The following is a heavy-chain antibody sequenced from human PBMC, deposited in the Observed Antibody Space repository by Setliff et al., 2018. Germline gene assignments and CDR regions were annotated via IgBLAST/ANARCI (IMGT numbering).Heavy chain of an antibody. Sequence: ASVKVSCKASGYTLSNSIISWVRQAPGQGLEWMGWISAYNGKTYFAQKFQDRITMTTDTSTNTGYLELRGLRSDDTAVYYCLELVRYCTKIACQATSGDEVWGLGALVTVSS. J-gene: IGHJ4*02. D-gene: IGHD2-8*01. CDR2: ISAYNGKT. CDR3: LELVRYCTKIACQATSGDEV. CDR1: GYTLSNSI. V-gene: IGHV1-18*01.